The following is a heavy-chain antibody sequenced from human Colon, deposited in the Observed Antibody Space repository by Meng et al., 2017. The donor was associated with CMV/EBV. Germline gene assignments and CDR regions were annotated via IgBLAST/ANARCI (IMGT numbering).Heavy chain of an antibody. CDR2: ISGYNGNT. V-gene: IGHV1-18*01. Sequence: ASVKVSCKTSGYDFTSYGLRWLRQAPGQGLEWMGWISGYNGNTKYAHKFQGRVTMTTDTSTNTAYMELRSLRSDDTAVYYCARVDNYGGNLGPGDYYFDYWGQGTLVTVSS. CDR3: ARVDNYGGNLGPGDYYFDY. J-gene: IGHJ4*02. CDR1: GYDFTSYG. D-gene: IGHD4-23*01.